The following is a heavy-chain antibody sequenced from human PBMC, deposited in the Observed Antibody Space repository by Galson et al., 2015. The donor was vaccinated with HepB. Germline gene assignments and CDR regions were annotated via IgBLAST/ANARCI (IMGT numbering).Heavy chain of an antibody. V-gene: IGHV3-33*01. CDR1: GFTFSSYG. CDR3: ARDALLELAPPGYGMDV. Sequence: SLRLSCAASGFTFSSYGMHWVRQAPGKGLEWVAVIWYDGSNKYYADSVKGRFTISRDNSKNTLYLQMNSLRAEDTAVYYCARDALLELAPPGYGMDVWGQGTTVTVSS. J-gene: IGHJ6*02. D-gene: IGHD1-7*01. CDR2: IWYDGSNK.